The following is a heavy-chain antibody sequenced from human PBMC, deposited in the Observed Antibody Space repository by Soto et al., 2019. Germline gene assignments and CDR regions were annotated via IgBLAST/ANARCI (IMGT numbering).Heavy chain of an antibody. D-gene: IGHD1-26*01. J-gene: IGHJ4*02. Sequence: QVQLVQSGAEVKKPGASVKVSCKASGYTFSSFAIPWVRQAPGQRLEWMGWINAGNGDTKYSQKFQGRVTIARDTAASTAYMELGSLTFEDTAVYYCARKVGASAYWGQGTLVTVSS. CDR1: GYTFSSFA. CDR2: INAGNGDT. V-gene: IGHV1-3*01. CDR3: ARKVGASAY.